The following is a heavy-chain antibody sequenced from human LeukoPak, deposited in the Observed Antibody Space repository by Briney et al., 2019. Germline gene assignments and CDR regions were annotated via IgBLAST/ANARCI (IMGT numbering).Heavy chain of an antibody. V-gene: IGHV4-34*01. Sequence: SGTLSLTCAVYGGSFSGYYWSWIRQPPGKGLEWIGEINHSGSTNYNPSLKSRVTISVDTSKNQFSLKLSSVTAADTAVYYCARVGYSYGSDYWGQGTLVTVSS. J-gene: IGHJ4*02. CDR2: INHSGST. CDR1: GGSFSGYY. CDR3: ARVGYSYGSDY. D-gene: IGHD5-18*01.